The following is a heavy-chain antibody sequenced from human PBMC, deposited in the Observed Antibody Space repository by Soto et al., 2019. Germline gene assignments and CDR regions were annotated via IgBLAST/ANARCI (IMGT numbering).Heavy chain of an antibody. D-gene: IGHD6-6*01. CDR3: ARDRRPYYFDY. CDR2: IYSGGST. J-gene: IGHJ4*02. Sequence: PGGSLRLSCAASGFTVSSNYMSWVRQAPGKGLEWVSVIYSGGSTYYADSVKGRFTISRDNSKNTLYLQMNSLRAEDTAVYYCARDRRPYYFDYWGQGTLVTVSS. CDR1: GFTVSSNY. V-gene: IGHV3-53*01.